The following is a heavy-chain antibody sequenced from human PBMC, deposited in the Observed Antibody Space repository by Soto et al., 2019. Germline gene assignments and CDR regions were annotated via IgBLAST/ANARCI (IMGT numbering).Heavy chain of an antibody. CDR2: IIGSGGST. CDR3: AKDPNDSSGYYLSYFDY. Sequence: EVQLLESGGGLVQPGGSLRLSCAASGFTFSSYAMSWVRQAPGKGLEWVSAIIGSGGSTYYADSVKGRFTISRDNSKNTLYLQMNSLRAEDTAVYYCAKDPNDSSGYYLSYFDYWGQGTLVTVSS. CDR1: GFTFSSYA. D-gene: IGHD3-22*01. V-gene: IGHV3-23*01. J-gene: IGHJ4*02.